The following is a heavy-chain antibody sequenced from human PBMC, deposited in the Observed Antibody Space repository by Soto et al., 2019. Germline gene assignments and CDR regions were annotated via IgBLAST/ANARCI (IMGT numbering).Heavy chain of an antibody. CDR2: ISYDGSNK. J-gene: IGHJ6*02. CDR1: GFTFSSYA. CDR3: ARDSPMYKQQLNV. Sequence: SLRLSCAASGFTFSSYAMHWVRQAPGKGLEWVAVISYDGSNKYYADSVKGRFTISRDNSKNTLYLQMNSLRAEDTAVYYCARDSPMYKQQLNVWGQGTTVTVSS. V-gene: IGHV3-30-3*01. D-gene: IGHD6-13*01.